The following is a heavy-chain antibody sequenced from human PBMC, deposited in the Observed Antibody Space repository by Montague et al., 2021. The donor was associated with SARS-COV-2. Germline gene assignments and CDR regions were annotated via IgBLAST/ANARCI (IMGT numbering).Heavy chain of an antibody. D-gene: IGHD1-26*01. CDR2: ISNDGSNK. CDR1: GFYFSYA. V-gene: IGHV3-30*04. J-gene: IGHJ4*02. CDR3: ARESGSFHDGGYFDY. Sequence: SRSLSSSASGFYFSYAMHWVRQAPGKGLEWVALISNDGSNKHYADSVKGRFTISRDNSKSTLYLQVNSLRAEDTAVYYCARESGSFHDGGYFDYWGQGPLVTVSS.